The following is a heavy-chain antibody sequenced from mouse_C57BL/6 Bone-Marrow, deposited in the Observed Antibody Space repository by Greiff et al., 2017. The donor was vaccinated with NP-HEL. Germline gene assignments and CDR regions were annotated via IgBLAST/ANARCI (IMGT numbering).Heavy chain of an antibody. CDR1: DSEVFPIAY. J-gene: IGHJ1*03. CDR3: AKNYDGYWYFDV. D-gene: IGHD2-3*01. Sequence: VQLQQSGSELRSPGSSVKLSCKDFDSEVFPIAYMCWVRQTPGHGFEWIGGILPSIGSTIYGEKFEDKATLDADTLSNTAYLELNSLTSEDAAIYDCAKNYDGYWYFDVWGTGTTVTVSS. CDR2: ILPSIGST. V-gene: IGHV15-2*01.